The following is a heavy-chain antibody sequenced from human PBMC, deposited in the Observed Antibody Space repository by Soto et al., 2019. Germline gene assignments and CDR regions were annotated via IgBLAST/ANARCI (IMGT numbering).Heavy chain of an antibody. CDR2: IYWNDDK. CDR3: AQFSGYEQFDY. CDR1: GFSLSTSGMG. D-gene: IGHD5-12*01. Sequence: QITLKESGPTLVKPTQTLTLTCTFSGFSLSTSGMGVGWIRQPPGKALEWLAVIYWNDDKRYSPSLERRLTVTKDTSKNQVVLTMTNMDPVDTAPYYCAQFSGYEQFDYWGQGTLVSVSS. J-gene: IGHJ4*02. V-gene: IGHV2-5*01.